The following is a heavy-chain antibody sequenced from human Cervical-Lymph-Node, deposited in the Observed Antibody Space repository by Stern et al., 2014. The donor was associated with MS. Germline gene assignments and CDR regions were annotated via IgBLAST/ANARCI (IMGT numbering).Heavy chain of an antibody. Sequence: EVQLVESGGGLVTPGGSLRLSCAASGFTFSDYTMNWVRQAPGKGLEWVSSMTNSGASMYCGDSVKGRFTISRDNAKNTLYLQMDSLSAEDTATYFCASTLHGGLYNWFDPWGQGTLVTVSS. CDR2: MTNSGASM. CDR1: GFTFSDYT. D-gene: IGHD2-2*01. CDR3: ASTLHGGLYNWFDP. V-gene: IGHV3-21*02. J-gene: IGHJ5*02.